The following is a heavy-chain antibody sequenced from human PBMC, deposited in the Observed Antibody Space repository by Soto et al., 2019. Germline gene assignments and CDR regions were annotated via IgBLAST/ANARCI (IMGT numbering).Heavy chain of an antibody. CDR3: ASVPIWCGSSSCYTEGFDS. CDR1: GVGVSDYA. Sequence: PGGSLRLSCVASGVGVSDYAMSWVRQAPGKGLEWVSAISAGGSDTYYADSVKGRFTVSRVNSESTLYLQMNTLRAEDTAIYYCASVPIWCGSSSCYTEGFDSWGQGPLVTVSS. J-gene: IGHJ4*02. CDR2: ISAGGSDT. V-gene: IGHV3-23*01. D-gene: IGHD2-2*01.